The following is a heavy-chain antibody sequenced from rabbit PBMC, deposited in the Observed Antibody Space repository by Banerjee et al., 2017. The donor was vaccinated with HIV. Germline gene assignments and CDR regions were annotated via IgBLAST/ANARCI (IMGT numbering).Heavy chain of an antibody. J-gene: IGHJ6*01. Sequence: QSLEESGGDLVKPGASLTLTCTASGFSFSSSYYIYWVRQAPGKGLEWIACIYTGDGSTYYASWAKGRFTISKTSSTTVTLQLNSLTAADTATYFCARDLSSSGWSDFALWGPGTLVTVS. CDR2: IYTGDGST. V-gene: IGHV1S40*01. CDR1: GFSFSSSYY. D-gene: IGHD4-1*01. CDR3: ARDLSSSGWSDFAL.